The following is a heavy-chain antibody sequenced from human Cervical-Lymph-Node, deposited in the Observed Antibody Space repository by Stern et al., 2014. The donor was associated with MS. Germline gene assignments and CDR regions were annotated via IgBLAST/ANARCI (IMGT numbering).Heavy chain of an antibody. J-gene: IGHJ4*02. D-gene: IGHD3-16*02. CDR2: LSYDGVNK. Sequence: VQLVESGGGVVQPGGSVRLSCAASGFIFGGYAMSWVRQAPGTGLEWVALLSYDGVNKYYADSVKGRFTISRDTSKSTLYLQITGLRPEDTAIYYCARDLNSGELSFMLYYFDSWGQGTLVTVSS. CDR1: GFIFGGYA. CDR3: ARDLNSGELSFMLYYFDS. V-gene: IGHV3-30-3*01.